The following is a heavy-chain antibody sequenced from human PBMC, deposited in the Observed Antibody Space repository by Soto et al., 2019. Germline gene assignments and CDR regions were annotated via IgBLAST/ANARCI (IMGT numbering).Heavy chain of an antibody. CDR1: GFTVSSNY. V-gene: IGHV3-53*01. J-gene: IGHJ3*02. D-gene: IGHD3-22*01. Sequence: EVQLVESGGGLIQPGGSLRLSCAASGFTVSSNYMSWVRQAPGKGLEWVSVIYSGGSTYYADSVKGRFTISRDNSKNTLDLQIKRLRGEGTAVYYRARVPHYYDSSGSNTDAFDIWGQGTMVTVSS. CDR2: IYSGGST. CDR3: ARVPHYYDSSGSNTDAFDI.